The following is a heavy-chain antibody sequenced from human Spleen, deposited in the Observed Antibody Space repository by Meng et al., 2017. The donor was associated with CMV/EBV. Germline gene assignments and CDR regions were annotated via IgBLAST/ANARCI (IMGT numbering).Heavy chain of an antibody. CDR1: GFTFSSYS. CDR2: ISSSSSYI. Sequence: GESLKISCAASGFTFSSYSMNWVRQAPGKGLEWVSSISSSSSYIYYADSVKGRITISRDNAKNSLYLQMNSLRAEDTAVYYCASEVVPAVTYGMDVWGQGTTVTVSS. J-gene: IGHJ6*02. CDR3: ASEVVPAVTYGMDV. V-gene: IGHV3-21*01. D-gene: IGHD2-2*01.